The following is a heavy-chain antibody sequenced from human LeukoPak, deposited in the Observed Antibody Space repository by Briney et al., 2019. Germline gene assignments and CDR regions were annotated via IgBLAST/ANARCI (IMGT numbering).Heavy chain of an antibody. V-gene: IGHV4-4*07. CDR1: GGSISSYY. D-gene: IGHD6-25*01. CDR3: ARVWQRGGYYFDY. CDR2: IYTIGST. Sequence: AETLSLTCTVSGGSISSYYWSWIRQPAGKGLEWIGRIYTIGSTHYTPSLTSRVTMSVDTSKNQFSLKLSPVTAADTAVYYCARVWQRGGYYFDYWGQGTLVTVSS. J-gene: IGHJ4*02.